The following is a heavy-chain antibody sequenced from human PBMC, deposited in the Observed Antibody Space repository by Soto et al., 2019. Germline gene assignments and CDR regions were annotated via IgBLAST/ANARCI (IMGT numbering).Heavy chain of an antibody. CDR2: IDLSGTTT. D-gene: IGHD2-15*01. CDR1: GFSCLDFS. V-gene: IGHV3-23*01. Sequence: GGSHRLSCAASGFSCLDFSMNWFRQATGKGLEWVSFIDLSGTTTYYRDSVKGRFTMSKDKSRKTVYLQMNSLRVEDTAIYYCAKDRVPDGIYSSDYWGQGVLVTVSS. J-gene: IGHJ4*02. CDR3: AKDRVPDGIYSSDY.